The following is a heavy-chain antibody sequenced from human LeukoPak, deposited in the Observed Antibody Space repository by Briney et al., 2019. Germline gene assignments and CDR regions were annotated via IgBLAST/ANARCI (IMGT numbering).Heavy chain of an antibody. CDR3: ARGLSQLLWFEESGHYFDY. V-gene: IGHV1-8*03. Sequence: ASVNVSCKASGYAFTSYDINWVRQATGPGLEWMGWRNPNSCNTGYAQKFQGRVTINRNTYINTSYMELSKLRSDHTAVYYCARGLSQLLWFEESGHYFDYWGQGTLVTVSS. CDR1: GYAFTSYD. D-gene: IGHD3-10*01. J-gene: IGHJ4*02. CDR2: RNPNSCNT.